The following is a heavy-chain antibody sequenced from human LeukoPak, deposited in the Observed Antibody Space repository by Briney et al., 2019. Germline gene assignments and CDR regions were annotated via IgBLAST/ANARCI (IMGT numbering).Heavy chain of an antibody. CDR3: ARWGGSYYS. V-gene: IGHV3-64*01. CDR1: GFTTFDSDA. CDR2: ISSDGRGT. D-gene: IGHD1-26*01. J-gene: IGHJ5*02. Sequence: GGSLRLSCEASGFTTFDSDAMHWVRQAPGKGLEYVSAISSDGRGTYYANSVKGRFTISRDNSKNTVYPQMASLRPEDMAVYYCARWGGSYYSWGQGTLVTVSS.